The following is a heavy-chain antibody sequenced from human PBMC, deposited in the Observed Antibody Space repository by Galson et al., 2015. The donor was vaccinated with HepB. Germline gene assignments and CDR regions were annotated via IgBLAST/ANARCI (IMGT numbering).Heavy chain of an antibody. Sequence: CAISGDSVSSNSAAWNWIRRSPSRGLEWLGKTYYRSKWFYDYAVSVRSRITINPDTSKNQFSLQLNSATPEDTAVYYCASYHFDYWGQGTLITVSS. D-gene: IGHD3-16*02. CDR1: GDSVSSNSAA. CDR2: TYYRSKWFY. J-gene: IGHJ4*02. CDR3: ASYHFDY. V-gene: IGHV6-1*01.